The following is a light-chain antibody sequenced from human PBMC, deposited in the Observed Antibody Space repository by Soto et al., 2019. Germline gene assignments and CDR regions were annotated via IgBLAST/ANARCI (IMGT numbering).Light chain of an antibody. V-gene: IGKV1-13*02. J-gene: IGKJ4*01. CDR1: QGISSA. CDR3: QQFNSYPHT. CDR2: DAS. Sequence: AIQLTQSPSSLSAFVGDRVTITCRASQGISSALAWYQQKPGKAPKLLIYDASSLESGAPSRFSGSGSGTDFTLTISSLQPEDFATYYCQQFNSYPHTFGGGTKVDIK.